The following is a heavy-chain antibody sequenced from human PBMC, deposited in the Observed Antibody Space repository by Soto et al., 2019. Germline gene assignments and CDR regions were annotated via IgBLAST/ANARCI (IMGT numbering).Heavy chain of an antibody. CDR2: IIPTFGAA. CDR3: ATPSSGHDFLFEH. J-gene: IGHJ4*02. D-gene: IGHD5-12*01. V-gene: IGHV1-69*01. Sequence: QVQLVQSGAEVRKPGSLVKVSCKASGDTFSSNSFSWVRQAPGQGPAYMGGIIPTFGAANYAQRFQDRLTITADESTTTVYMQLSSLRPDDTAVYYCATPSSGHDFLFEHWGQGTLVTVSS. CDR1: GDTFSSNS.